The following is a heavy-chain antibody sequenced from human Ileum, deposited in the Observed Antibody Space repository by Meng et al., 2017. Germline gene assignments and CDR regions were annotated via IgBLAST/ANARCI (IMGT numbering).Heavy chain of an antibody. D-gene: IGHD2-21*02. J-gene: IGHJ4*02. Sequence: AESLSLSCAVSGFTFSTYWMNWVRQDPGRGLLWISCIDGGGSRADYADSVSGRFTISRDKAKNPLYLQMISLRAEDTDMYYCTRIGDYPNVFVDHWGQGTRVTVSA. V-gene: IGHV3-74*01. CDR2: IDGGGSRA. CDR1: GFTFSTYW. CDR3: TRIGDYPNVFVDH.